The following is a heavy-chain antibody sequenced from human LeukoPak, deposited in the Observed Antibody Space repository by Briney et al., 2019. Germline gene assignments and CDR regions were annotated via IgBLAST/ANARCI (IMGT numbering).Heavy chain of an antibody. CDR2: IKPDGSEK. CDR3: ARAPTVLVGYCSSSSCQADY. J-gene: IGHJ4*02. CDR1: GFTFSSSW. D-gene: IGHD2-2*01. Sequence: GGSLRLSCAASGFTFSSSWMSWVRRAPGKGLQWVANIKPDGSEKYYVDSVKGRFTISRDNAKNSLYLQMNSLRVEDTAVYYCARAPTVLVGYCSSSSCQADYWGQGTLVTVSS. V-gene: IGHV3-7*01.